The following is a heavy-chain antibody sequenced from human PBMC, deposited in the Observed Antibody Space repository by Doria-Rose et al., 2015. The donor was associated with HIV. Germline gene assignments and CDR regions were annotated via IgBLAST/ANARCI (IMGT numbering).Heavy chain of an antibody. CDR3: ARIKSSRWYHKYYFDF. V-gene: IGHV2-26*01. CDR1: GVSLSSPGMG. J-gene: IGHJ4*02. Sequence: QVTLEESGPVLVKPTETLTPTCTVSGVSLSSPGMGVSWIRQPPGKDLEWLANMFSDDERSYKTSLKSRLTICRGTSKSQVVLTMTDMDPVDTATYYCARIKSSRWYHKYYFDFWGQGTLVIVSA. D-gene: IGHD6-13*01. CDR2: MFSDDER.